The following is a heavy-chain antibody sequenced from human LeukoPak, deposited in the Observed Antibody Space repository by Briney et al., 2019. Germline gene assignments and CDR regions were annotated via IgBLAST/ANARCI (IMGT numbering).Heavy chain of an antibody. CDR2: INHSGST. J-gene: IGHJ6*03. Sequence: SETLSLTCTVSGGSISSYYWSWIRQPPGKGLEWIGEINHSGSTNYNPSLKSRVTISVDTSKNQFSLKLSSVTAADTAVYYCARVMQQQLGGPYSYYYYYMDVWGKGTTVTVSS. D-gene: IGHD6-13*01. CDR1: GGSISSYY. CDR3: ARVMQQQLGGPYSYYYYYMDV. V-gene: IGHV4-34*01.